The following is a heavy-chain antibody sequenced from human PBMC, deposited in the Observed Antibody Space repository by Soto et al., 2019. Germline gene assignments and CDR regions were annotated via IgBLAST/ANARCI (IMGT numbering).Heavy chain of an antibody. Sequence: GGSLRLSCAASGFKFSDYGMSWVRQAPGKGLEWVSAISGSGGTTYYADSVKGRVTISRDSSKNTWYLQMNSLRADDTAVYYCAKEKRPYGDSSYFEHWGRGTLLTVSS. V-gene: IGHV3-23*01. CDR3: AKEKRPYGDSSYFEH. D-gene: IGHD4-17*01. J-gene: IGHJ2*01. CDR2: ISGSGGTT. CDR1: GFKFSDYG.